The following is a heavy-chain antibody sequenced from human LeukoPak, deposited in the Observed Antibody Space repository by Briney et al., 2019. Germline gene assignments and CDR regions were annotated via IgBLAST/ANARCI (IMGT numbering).Heavy chain of an antibody. V-gene: IGHV3-9*01. J-gene: IGHJ4*02. CDR3: AKDRTYGDYGYFDY. CDR1: GFTFDDYA. CDR2: INWTSCSI. D-gene: IGHD4-17*01. Sequence: QRGGSLRLSCAASGFTFDDYAMRWVRQAGGEGLEWVSGINWTSCSIGYAHSVKGRFTISRDNAKNSLYLQMHSLRAEDTALYYCAKDRTYGDYGYFDYWGQGTLVTVSS.